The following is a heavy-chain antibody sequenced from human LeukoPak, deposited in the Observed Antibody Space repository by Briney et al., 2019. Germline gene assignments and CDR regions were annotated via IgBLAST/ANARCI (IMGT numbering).Heavy chain of an antibody. D-gene: IGHD6-25*01. V-gene: IGHV3-30*04. Sequence: GGSLRLSCAASGFTFSSYEMNWVRQAPGKGLEWVAVISYDGSNKYYADSVKGRFTISRDNSKNTLYLQMNSLRAEDTAVYYCARGGYDYWGQGTLVTVSS. CDR2: ISYDGSNK. J-gene: IGHJ4*02. CDR3: ARGGYDY. CDR1: GFTFSSYE.